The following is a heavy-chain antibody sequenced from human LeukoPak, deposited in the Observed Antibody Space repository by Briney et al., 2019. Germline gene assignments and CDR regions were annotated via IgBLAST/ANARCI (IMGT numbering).Heavy chain of an antibody. J-gene: IGHJ3*02. CDR1: GGSISSYY. Sequence: SETLSLTCTVSGGSISSYYWSWIRQPPGKGLEWIGYIYYSGSTNYNPSLKSRVTISVDTSKNQFSLKLYSVTAADTAVYYCARAGTLQSNPSAFDIWGQGTMVTVSS. CDR2: IYYSGST. CDR3: ARAGTLQSNPSAFDI. D-gene: IGHD5-24*01. V-gene: IGHV4-59*01.